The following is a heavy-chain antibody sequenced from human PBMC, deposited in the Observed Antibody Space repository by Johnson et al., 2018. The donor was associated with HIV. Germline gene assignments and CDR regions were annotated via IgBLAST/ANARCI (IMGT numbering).Heavy chain of an antibody. CDR1: GFTFDDYA. CDR2: ISWNSGSI. D-gene: IGHD4-23*01. V-gene: IGHV3-9*01. Sequence: VQLVESGGGLVQPGRSLRLSCAASGFTFDDYAMHWVRQAPGKGLEWVSGISWNSGSIGYADSVKGRFTISRDNAKNSLYLQMNSRRAEDTALYYCAKDIGATVVRAFDIWGQGTMVTVSS. J-gene: IGHJ3*02. CDR3: AKDIGATVVRAFDI.